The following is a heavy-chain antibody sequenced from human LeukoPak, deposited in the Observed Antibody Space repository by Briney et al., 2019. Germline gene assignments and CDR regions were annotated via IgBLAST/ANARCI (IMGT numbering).Heavy chain of an antibody. CDR1: GGSFSGYY. Sequence: PSETLSLTCAVYGGSFSGYYWSWIRQPPGKGLEWIGEINHSGSTNYNPSLKSRVTISVDTSKNQFSLKLSSVTAADTAVYYCARGPEPWYYYYYGMGVWGQGTTVTVSS. CDR3: ARGPEPWYYYYYGMGV. V-gene: IGHV4-34*01. CDR2: INHSGST. J-gene: IGHJ6*02.